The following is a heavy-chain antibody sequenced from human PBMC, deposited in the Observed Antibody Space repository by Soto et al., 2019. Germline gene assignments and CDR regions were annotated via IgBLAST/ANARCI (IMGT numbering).Heavy chain of an antibody. V-gene: IGHV4-4*07. CDR3: AATGRGSDWGLDY. CDR1: GGSISSYY. CDR2: IYTSGST. D-gene: IGHD1-26*01. Sequence: SETLSLTCIVSGGSISSYYWSWIRQPAGKGLEWIGRIYTSGSTNYNPFLKSRVIMEEDTSKNQFYLKLSLLTAADPAVYYWAATGRGSDWGLDYWGQGTLVTVSS. J-gene: IGHJ4*02.